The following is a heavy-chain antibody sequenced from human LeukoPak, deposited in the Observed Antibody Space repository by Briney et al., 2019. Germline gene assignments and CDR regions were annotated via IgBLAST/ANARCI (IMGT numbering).Heavy chain of an antibody. Sequence: GASVKVSCKASGYTFTSYGISWVRQAPGQGLEWMGGIIPIFGTANYAQKFQDRVTITADESTSTAYMELSSLRSEDTAVYYCASAIYYYYMDVWGKGTTVTVSS. CDR3: ASAIYYYYMDV. V-gene: IGHV1-69*13. CDR2: IIPIFGTA. CDR1: GYTFTSYG. J-gene: IGHJ6*03.